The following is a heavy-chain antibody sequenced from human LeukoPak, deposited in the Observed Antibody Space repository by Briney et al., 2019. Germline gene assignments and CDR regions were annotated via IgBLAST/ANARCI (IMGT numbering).Heavy chain of an antibody. CDR2: ISSSGSYI. D-gene: IGHD2-21*02. CDR3: ASRNQYCGGDCFWAFDI. CDR1: GFTFSRYS. J-gene: IGHJ3*02. V-gene: IGHV3-21*01. Sequence: PGGSLRLSCGASGFTFSRYSMNWVRQAPGKGLEWVSSISSSGSYIYYADSVKGRFTISRDNAKNSLYLQMNSLRAGDTAVYYCASRNQYCGGDCFWAFDIWGRGTMVTVSS.